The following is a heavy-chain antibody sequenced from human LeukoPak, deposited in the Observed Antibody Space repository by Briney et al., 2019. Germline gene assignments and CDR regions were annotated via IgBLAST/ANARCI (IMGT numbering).Heavy chain of an antibody. D-gene: IGHD3-10*01. Sequence: GGSLRLSCAASGFTFSSYSMNWVRQAPGKGLEWVSSISSSSIDIYYADSVKGRFTIYRDNAKNSLYLQMNSLRAEDTAVYYCARDSPYGSGSSPDYWGQGTLVTVYS. J-gene: IGHJ4*02. CDR1: GFTFSSYS. V-gene: IGHV3-21*01. CDR2: ISSSSIDI. CDR3: ARDSPYGSGSSPDY.